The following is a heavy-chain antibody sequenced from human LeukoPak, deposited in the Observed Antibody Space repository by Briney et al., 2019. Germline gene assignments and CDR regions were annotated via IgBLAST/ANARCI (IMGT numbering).Heavy chain of an antibody. CDR2: IWSEGTIA. D-gene: IGHD3-10*01. J-gene: IGHJ3*02. CDR1: GFTFITYS. V-gene: IGHV3-33*03. Sequence: GGSLRLSCAASGFTFITYSMNWVRQAPGKGLECLSVIWSEGTIADYAESVRGRFTISRDNSKNTVYLQMNSLRAEDTAVYYCAKDLNSSAWFGEFNDAFDIWGQGTMVTVSS. CDR3: AKDLNSSAWFGEFNDAFDI.